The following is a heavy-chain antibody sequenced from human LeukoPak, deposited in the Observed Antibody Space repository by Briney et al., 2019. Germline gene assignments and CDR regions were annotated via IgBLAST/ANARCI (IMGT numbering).Heavy chain of an antibody. CDR3: ARGWATGSLGYYYYGMDV. D-gene: IGHD3-16*01. V-gene: IGHV4-4*02. Sequence: SETLSLTCVVSGDSISSSNWWTWVRQPPGKGLEWIGEIYYTGDTNYNPSLKSRLTISVDKSKNHFSLNLTSVTAADTAVYYCARGWATGSLGYYYYGMDVWAKGPRSSSPQ. CDR1: GDSISSSNW. CDR2: IYYTGDT. J-gene: IGHJ6*04.